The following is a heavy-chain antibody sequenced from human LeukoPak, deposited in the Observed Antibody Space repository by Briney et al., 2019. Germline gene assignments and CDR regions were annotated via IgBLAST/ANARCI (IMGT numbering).Heavy chain of an antibody. V-gene: IGHV4-34*01. CDR3: ARQLGYYDSSGYYGGTHDY. Sequence: PSETLSLTCAVYGGSFSGYSWTWIRQPPGKGLEWIGSIYYSGSTYYNPSLKSRVTISVDTSKNQFSLKLSSVTAADTAVYYCARQLGYYDSSGYYGGTHDYWGQGTLVTVSS. CDR1: GGSFSGYS. D-gene: IGHD3-22*01. CDR2: IYYSGST. J-gene: IGHJ4*02.